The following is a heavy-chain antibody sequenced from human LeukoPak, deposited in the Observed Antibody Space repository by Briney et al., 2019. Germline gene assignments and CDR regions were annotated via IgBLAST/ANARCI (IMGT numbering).Heavy chain of an antibody. CDR3: APFDY. Sequence: SQTLSLTGTVSGGSISSGSYEWSWIRQPAGKGGEWIGRIYTSGSTNYTPSLKSRVPISVATSKNPFSLKLRSVTAADTAVYYCAPFDYWGPGTLVTVSS. CDR2: IYTSGST. V-gene: IGHV4-61*02. J-gene: IGHJ4*02. CDR1: GGSISSGSYE.